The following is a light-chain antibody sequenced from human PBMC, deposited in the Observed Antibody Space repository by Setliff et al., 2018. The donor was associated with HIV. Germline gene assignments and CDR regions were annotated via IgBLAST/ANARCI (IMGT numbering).Light chain of an antibody. J-gene: IGLJ2*01. V-gene: IGLV2-14*03. CDR2: DVS. Sequence: SVLTQPASVSGSPGQSIAISCTGTNSDVATYNFVSWYQQHPGKAPKVLIFDVSSRPSGVSDRFSGSKSGNTASLTISGLQAEDEADYYCSSYTSSSTVIFGGGTKVTVL. CDR1: NSDVATYNF. CDR3: SSYTSSSTVI.